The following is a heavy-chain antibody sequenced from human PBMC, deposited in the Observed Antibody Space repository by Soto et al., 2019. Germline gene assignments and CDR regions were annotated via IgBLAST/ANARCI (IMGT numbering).Heavy chain of an antibody. J-gene: IGHJ5*02. CDR3: ARDLKEYCSDGKCNWFDP. V-gene: IGHV4-30-4*02. D-gene: IGHD2-15*01. CDR2: IYYSGST. CDR1: GGSISSGDYY. Sequence: SETLSLTCTVSGGSISSGDYYWSWIRQPPGKGLEWIGYIYYSGSTYYNPSLKSRVTISFDASKNQISLQVRSATAADAAVYYCARDLKEYCSDGKCNWFDPWGQGTLVTVSS.